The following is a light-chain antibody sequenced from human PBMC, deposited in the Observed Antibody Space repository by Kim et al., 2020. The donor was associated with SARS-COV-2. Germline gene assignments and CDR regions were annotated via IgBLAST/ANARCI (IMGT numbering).Light chain of an antibody. CDR3: KHYGTSRST. J-gene: IGKJ4*01. V-gene: IGKV3-20*01. Sequence: EIVLTQSPGTLSLSPGERATLSCRASQSVSSTYLAWYQQKPGRAPRLLIYGASSRATGIPDRFSGSGSGTDFSLTISRLEPEDFAVYYCKHYGTSRSTFGGGTKVDIK. CDR2: GAS. CDR1: QSVSSTY.